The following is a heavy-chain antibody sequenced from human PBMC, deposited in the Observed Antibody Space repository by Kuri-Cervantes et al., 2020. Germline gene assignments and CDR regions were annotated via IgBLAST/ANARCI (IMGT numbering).Heavy chain of an antibody. CDR3: AREPVWGSYRINAFDI. Sequence: ASVKVSCKASGYTFTSYGISWVRQAPGQGLEWMGWINPNSGGTNYAQKFQGWVTMTRDTSISTAYMELSRLRSDDTAVYYCAREPVWGSYRINAFDIWGQGTMVTVSS. CDR1: GYTFTSYG. CDR2: INPNSGGT. D-gene: IGHD3-16*02. J-gene: IGHJ3*02. V-gene: IGHV1-2*04.